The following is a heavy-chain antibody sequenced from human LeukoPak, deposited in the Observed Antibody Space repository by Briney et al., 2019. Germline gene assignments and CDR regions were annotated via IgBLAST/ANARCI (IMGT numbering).Heavy chain of an antibody. J-gene: IGHJ3*02. CDR1: GGSISSSSYY. V-gene: IGHV4-39*07. Sequence: SETLSLTCTVSGGSISSSSYYWGWIRQPPGKGLEWIGSIYYSGSTYYNPSLKSRATISVDTSKNQFSLKLSSVTAADTAVYYCARYCSSTSCYLVFPVSGNFDIWGQGTMVTVSS. D-gene: IGHD2-2*01. CDR3: ARYCSSTSCYLVFPVSGNFDI. CDR2: IYYSGST.